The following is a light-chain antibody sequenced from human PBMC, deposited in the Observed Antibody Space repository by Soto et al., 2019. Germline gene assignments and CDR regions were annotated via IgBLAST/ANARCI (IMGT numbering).Light chain of an antibody. J-gene: IGKJ3*01. CDR2: KAS. Sequence: DIQMTQSPSTLSASVGDRVTITCRASQTISSWLAWYQQKPGKAPKLLIYKASSLESGVPSRFSGSGSGTEFTLTISSLQPDDFATYYCQQYNSPIFTFGPGTKVDIK. V-gene: IGKV1-5*03. CDR3: QQYNSPIFT. CDR1: QTISSW.